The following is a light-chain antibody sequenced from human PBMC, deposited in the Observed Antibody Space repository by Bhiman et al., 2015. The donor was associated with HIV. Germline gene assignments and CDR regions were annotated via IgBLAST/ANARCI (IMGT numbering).Light chain of an antibody. J-gene: IGLJ2*01. Sequence: QSALTQPPSASGSPGQSVTISCTGTSSDVGGYNYVSWYQQHPGKAPKLMIYDVSKRPSGVSDRFSGSKSGNTASLTISGLQAEDEAHYYCSSYRSSDSVVFGGGTNLTVL. CDR2: DVS. V-gene: IGLV2-8*01. CDR3: SSYRSSDSVV. CDR1: SSDVGGYNY.